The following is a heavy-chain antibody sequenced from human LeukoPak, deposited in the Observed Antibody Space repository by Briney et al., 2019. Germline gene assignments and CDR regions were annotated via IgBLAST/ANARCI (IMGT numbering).Heavy chain of an antibody. CDR1: GGSISSGSYY. Sequence: SQTLSLTCTVSGGSISSGSYYWSWIRQPAGKGLEWIGRIYTSGSTNYNPSLKSRVTISADTSKNQFSLKLSSVTAADTAVYYCATTVPRGPYYYYYYYMDVWGKGTTVTVSS. J-gene: IGHJ6*03. D-gene: IGHD4-17*01. CDR3: ATTVPRGPYYYYYYYMDV. CDR2: IYTSGST. V-gene: IGHV4-61*02.